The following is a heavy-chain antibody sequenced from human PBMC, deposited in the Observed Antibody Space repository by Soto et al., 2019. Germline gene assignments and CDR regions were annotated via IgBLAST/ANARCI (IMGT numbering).Heavy chain of an antibody. CDR2: IYFTGNT. CDR3: AGQTFTIAAASYGRSNWFEP. D-gene: IGHD6-25*01. CDR1: VGSITSSSHF. J-gene: IGHJ5*02. Sequence: WETLSLTCTFSVGSITSSSHFCGWFRQPPWKGLEWIGTIYFTGNTYYTPSLKSRLTMSIDTSKNEFSLRLNSVTAADTAVYYCAGQTFTIAAASYGRSNWFEPWGPGTLVIVS. V-gene: IGHV4-39*01.